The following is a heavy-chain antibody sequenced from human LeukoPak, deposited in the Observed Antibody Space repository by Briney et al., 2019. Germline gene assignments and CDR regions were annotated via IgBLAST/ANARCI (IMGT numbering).Heavy chain of an antibody. J-gene: IGHJ5*02. CDR2: INPNSGGT. CDR3: ARDSGTSRQTTIWFDP. CDR1: GYTFTGYY. Sequence: GASVKVSCKASGYTFTGYYMHWVRQAPGQGLEWMGWINPNSGGTNYAQKFQGRVTMTRDMSISTAYMELSRLRSDDTAVYYCARDSGTSRQTTIWFDPWGQGTLVTVSS. D-gene: IGHD2-2*01. V-gene: IGHV1-2*02.